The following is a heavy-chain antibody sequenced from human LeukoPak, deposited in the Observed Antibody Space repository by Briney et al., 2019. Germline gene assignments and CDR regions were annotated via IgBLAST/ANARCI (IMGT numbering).Heavy chain of an antibody. D-gene: IGHD2-8*01. Sequence: PSETLSLTCTVSGDSISGSTYYWGWFRQPPGKRLEWIGMVYYSGSAYYNPSLESRVTISVDTSKNRFSLKLSSVTAADAAVYHCARHSTTRLGARVSGYARDAIDFWGQGTLVTVSS. J-gene: IGHJ4*02. CDR3: ARHSTTRLGARVSGYARDAIDF. CDR1: GDSISGSTYY. CDR2: VYYSGSA. V-gene: IGHV4-39*01.